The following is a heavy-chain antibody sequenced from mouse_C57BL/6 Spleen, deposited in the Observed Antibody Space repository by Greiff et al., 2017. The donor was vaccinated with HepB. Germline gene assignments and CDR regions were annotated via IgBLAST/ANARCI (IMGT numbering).Heavy chain of an antibody. CDR1: GFTFSSYA. CDR3: TRDGYDSTTLGAMDY. CDR2: ISSGGDYI. J-gene: IGHJ4*01. Sequence: EVKLEESGEGLVKPGGSLKLSCAASGFTFSSYAMSWVRQTPEKRLEWVAYISSGGDYIYYADTVKGRFTISRDNARNTLYLQMSSLKSEDTAMYYCTRDGYDSTTLGAMDYWGQGTSVTVSS. V-gene: IGHV5-9-1*02. D-gene: IGHD2-4*01.